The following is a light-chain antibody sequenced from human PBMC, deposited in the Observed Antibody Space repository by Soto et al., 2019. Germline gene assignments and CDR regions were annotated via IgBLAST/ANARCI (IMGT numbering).Light chain of an antibody. V-gene: IGLV1-47*01. J-gene: IGLJ2*01. CDR3: AAWDDSLSGLVV. CDR1: SSHIGSNY. Sequence: QSVLTQPPSASGTPGQRVSISCSGSSSHIGSNYVYWYQQLPGTAPKLLIYRNNQRPSGVPDRFSGSKSGTSASLAISGLQSEDEANYYCAAWDDSLSGLVVFGGGTKVTVL. CDR2: RNN.